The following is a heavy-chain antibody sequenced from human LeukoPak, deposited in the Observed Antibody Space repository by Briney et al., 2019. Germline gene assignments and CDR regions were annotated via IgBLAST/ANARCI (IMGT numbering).Heavy chain of an antibody. J-gene: IGHJ3*02. CDR3: AREIRGWSGAFHI. Sequence: GGSLRLSCAASGLRFSGHYMSWIRQAPGKGLEWISYISSTITTIYYADSVKGRFTISRDNAKNSLYLQMNSLRAEDTAVYYCAREIRGWSGAFHIWGQGTVVTVSS. V-gene: IGHV3-11*04. CDR2: ISSTITTI. CDR1: GLRFSGHY. D-gene: IGHD6-19*01.